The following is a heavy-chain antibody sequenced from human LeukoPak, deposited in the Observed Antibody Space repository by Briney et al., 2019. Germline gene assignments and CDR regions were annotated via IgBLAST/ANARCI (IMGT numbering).Heavy chain of an antibody. Sequence: PSETLSLTCTVSGGSISSYYWSWIRQPAGKGLEWIGRIYTSGSTNYNPSLKSRVTISVDKSKNQFSLKLSSVTAADTAVYYCARATPPLYYYYYMDVWGKGTTVTVSS. D-gene: IGHD1-14*01. CDR1: GGSISSYY. J-gene: IGHJ6*03. V-gene: IGHV4-4*07. CDR3: ARATPPLYYYYYMDV. CDR2: IYTSGST.